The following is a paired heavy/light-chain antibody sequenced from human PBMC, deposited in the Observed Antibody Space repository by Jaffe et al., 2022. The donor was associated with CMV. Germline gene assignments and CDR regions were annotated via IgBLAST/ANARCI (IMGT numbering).Heavy chain of an antibody. CDR2: ISHSGGT. D-gene: IGHD3-22*01. V-gene: IGHV4-34*01. Sequence: QVQLQQWGAGLLKPSETLSLTCAVYRGSFTGYQWGWIRRPPGKGLEWIGEISHSGGTNHNPSLKSRVIISLDTSNNQFSLSLSSVTAADTAVYYCARQVRGYYDRGYFDYWGQGALVTVSS. CDR3: ARQVRGYYDRGYFDY. J-gene: IGHJ4*02. CDR1: RGSFTGYQ.
Light chain of an antibody. V-gene: IGKV3-15*01. J-gene: IGKJ2*01. Sequence: EIVLTQSPATLSVTPGERATLSCRASQSVSTYLAWYQQKPGQAPRLLIYGASTRATGLPGRFSGSGSGTEFTLSISSLQSEDFAVYFCQQYYDWPYTFGQGTKLEIK. CDR1: QSVSTY. CDR3: QQYYDWPYT. CDR2: GAS.